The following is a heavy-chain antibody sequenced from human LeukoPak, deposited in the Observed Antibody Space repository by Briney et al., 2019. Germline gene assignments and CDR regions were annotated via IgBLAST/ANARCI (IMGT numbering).Heavy chain of an antibody. Sequence: GGSLRLSCAASGFTFSSYGMHWVRQAPGKGLEWVAFIRYDGSNKYCADSVKGRFTISRDNSKNTLYLQMNSLRAEDTAVYYCAWTHNWNYHDAFDIWGQGTLVTVSS. CDR1: GFTFSSYG. CDR3: AWTHNWNYHDAFDI. CDR2: IRYDGSNK. V-gene: IGHV3-30*02. J-gene: IGHJ3*02. D-gene: IGHD1-7*01.